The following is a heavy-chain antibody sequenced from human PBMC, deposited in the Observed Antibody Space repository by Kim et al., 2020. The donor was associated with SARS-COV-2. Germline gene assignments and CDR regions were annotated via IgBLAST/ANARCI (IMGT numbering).Heavy chain of an antibody. CDR2: IYSSGST. Sequence: SETLSLTCTVSGGSISKYYWSWILQSPGKGLEWIGYIYSSGSTKYNPSLKSRVTILVDTSKNQFSLKLSSVTAADTAMYYCARDPPGNGGAFFDYWGQGTLVTVSS. D-gene: IGHD2-8*01. CDR3: ARDPPGNGGAFFDY. CDR1: GGSISKYY. V-gene: IGHV4-59*13. J-gene: IGHJ4*02.